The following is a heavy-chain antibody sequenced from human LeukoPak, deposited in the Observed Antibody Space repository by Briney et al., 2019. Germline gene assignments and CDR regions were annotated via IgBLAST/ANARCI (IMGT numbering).Heavy chain of an antibody. CDR1: GFTFSSYA. CDR3: TKDGGYSYGVFDY. CDR2: ISYDGSNK. V-gene: IGHV3-30*04. J-gene: IGHJ4*02. Sequence: GGSLRLSCAASGFTFSSYAMHWVRQAPGKGLEWVAVISYDGSNKYYADSVKGRFTISRDNSKNTLYLQMNSLRAEDTAVYYCTKDGGYSYGVFDYWGQGTLVTVSS. D-gene: IGHD5-18*01.